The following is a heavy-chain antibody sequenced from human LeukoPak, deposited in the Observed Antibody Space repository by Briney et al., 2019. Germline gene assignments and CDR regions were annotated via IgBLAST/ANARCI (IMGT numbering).Heavy chain of an antibody. J-gene: IGHJ4*02. CDR1: GGSFSGYY. V-gene: IGHV4-34*01. CDR2: INHSGST. CDR3: ALAAGSYTFDY. Sequence: SETLSLTCAVYGGSFSGYYWSWIRQPPGKGLEWIGEINHSGSTNYNPSLKSRVTISVDTSKNQFSLKLSSVTAADTAVYYCALAAGSYTFDYWGQGTLVTVSS. D-gene: IGHD1-26*01.